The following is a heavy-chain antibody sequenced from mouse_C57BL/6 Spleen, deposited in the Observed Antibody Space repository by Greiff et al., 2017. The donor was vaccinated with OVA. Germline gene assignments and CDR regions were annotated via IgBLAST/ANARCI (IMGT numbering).Heavy chain of an antibody. V-gene: IGHV1-74*01. CDR1: GYTFTSYW. Sequence: VQLQQPGADLVKPGASVKVSCTVSGYTFTSYWLHWLMQRPGQGLEWFGRFHPPDRDTNYNQKFKGKATLTVDKSSSTAYMQLSSLTSEDSAVYYCAINKYGEGYWGQGTTLTVSS. D-gene: IGHD2-14*01. J-gene: IGHJ2*01. CDR3: AINKYGEGY. CDR2: FHPPDRDT.